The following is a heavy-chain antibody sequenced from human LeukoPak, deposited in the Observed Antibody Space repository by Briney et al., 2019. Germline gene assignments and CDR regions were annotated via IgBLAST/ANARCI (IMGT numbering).Heavy chain of an antibody. D-gene: IGHD5-12*01. J-gene: IGHJ4*02. CDR2: INQDGSEK. Sequence: GGSLRLSCAASEFPFNGYWMSWVRQAPGKGLECVANINQDGSEKYYVDSVRGRFTISRDNAKNSLYLQMNSLRAEDTAVYYCARGPSGYHNTGGQGTLVTVSS. CDR3: ARGPSGYHNT. V-gene: IGHV3-7*01. CDR1: EFPFNGYW.